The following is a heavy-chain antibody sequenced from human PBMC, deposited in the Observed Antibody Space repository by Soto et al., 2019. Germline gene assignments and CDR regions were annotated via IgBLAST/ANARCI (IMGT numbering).Heavy chain of an antibody. CDR3: ARDEPNYGSGSYYYYYYGMDV. D-gene: IGHD3-10*01. J-gene: IGHJ6*02. Sequence: QVQLVQSGAEVKKPGSSVKVSCKASGGTFSSYAISWVRQAPGQGLEWMGGIIPIFGTANYAQKFQGRVTITADESTSTAYIELSSLRSEDTAVYYCARDEPNYGSGSYYYYYYGMDVWGQGTTVTVSS. V-gene: IGHV1-69*01. CDR1: GGTFSSYA. CDR2: IIPIFGTA.